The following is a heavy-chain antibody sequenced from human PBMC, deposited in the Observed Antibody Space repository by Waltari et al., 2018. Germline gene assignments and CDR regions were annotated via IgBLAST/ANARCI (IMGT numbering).Heavy chain of an antibody. Sequence: QVQLVQSGAEVKKPGSSVKVSCKASGGPFSSYAISWLQQAPGQGLGWMGGIILIFGTANYAQKCQGRVTITTDESTSTAYMELSSLRSEDTAVYYCVAARGAHDAFDIWGQGTMVTVSS. D-gene: IGHD6-6*01. CDR3: VAARGAHDAFDI. V-gene: IGHV1-69*05. CDR1: GGPFSSYA. CDR2: IILIFGTA. J-gene: IGHJ3*02.